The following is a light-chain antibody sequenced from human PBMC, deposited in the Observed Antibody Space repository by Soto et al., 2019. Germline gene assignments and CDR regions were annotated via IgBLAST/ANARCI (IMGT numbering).Light chain of an antibody. J-gene: IGKJ4*01. V-gene: IGKV3-11*01. CDR2: DAS. CDR1: QSVSRY. CDR3: QQRSNWPPT. Sequence: EIVLTQSPATLSLSPGERATLSCRASQSVSRYLAWYQQKPGQAPRLLIYDASNRATVIPARFSGSGSGTDFTLTISSLEPEDFAVYYCQQRSNWPPTFGGGTKVEIK.